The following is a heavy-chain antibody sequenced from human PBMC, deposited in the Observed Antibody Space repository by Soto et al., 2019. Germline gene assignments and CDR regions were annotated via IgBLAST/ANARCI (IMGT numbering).Heavy chain of an antibody. J-gene: IGHJ4*02. CDR3: ARGPTEQLVLPYFDY. CDR2: INPGNGNT. CDR1: GYSFTNFS. Sequence: ASVKVSCKASGYSFTNFSIHWVLQAPGQRPEWMGWINPGNGNTKYSQKLQGRVTITSDTSARTAYVDLSTLRSEDTAMYYCARGPTEQLVLPYFDYWGQGTLVTVSS. V-gene: IGHV1-3*01. D-gene: IGHD6-6*01.